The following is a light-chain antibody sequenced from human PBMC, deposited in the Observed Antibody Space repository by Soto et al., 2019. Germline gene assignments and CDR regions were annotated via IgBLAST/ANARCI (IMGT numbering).Light chain of an antibody. CDR2: ANN. CDR1: SSNIGAGYD. V-gene: IGLV1-40*01. CDR3: QSYDSSLSGDVV. J-gene: IGLJ2*01. Sequence: QSVLTQPPSVSGAPGQRVTISCTGSSSNIGAGYDVHWYQQLPGTAPKLLIYANNNRPSGVPDRFSGSKSGTSASLAINGLQAEDEGDYHCQSYDSSLSGDVVFGGGTKLTVL.